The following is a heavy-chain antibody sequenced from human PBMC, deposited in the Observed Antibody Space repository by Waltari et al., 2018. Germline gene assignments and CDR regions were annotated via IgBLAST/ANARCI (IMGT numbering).Heavy chain of an antibody. Sequence: QVQLVQSGAEVKKPGDSVKVSCKASGNTFTSFAMHWVRQAPGQRLGLMGWINAGNGNTKYSQKVQVRVTITRDTSASTAYMELSSLRSEDTAVYYCARDLDYWGQGTLVTVSS. J-gene: IGHJ4*02. CDR3: ARDLDY. CDR1: GNTFTSFA. V-gene: IGHV1-3*01. CDR2: INAGNGNT.